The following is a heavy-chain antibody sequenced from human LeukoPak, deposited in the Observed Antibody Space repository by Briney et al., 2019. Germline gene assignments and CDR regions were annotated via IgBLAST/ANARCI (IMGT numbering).Heavy chain of an antibody. D-gene: IGHD6-6*01. Sequence: GGSLRLSCAASGFTFRNHCMHWVRQAPGKGLEWVAVIWFDGGNKFYADSVRGRFTISRDNSKNTLSLQMNSLRVEDTAVYFCARDITSRYLDYWGQGTPVTVSS. CDR2: IWFDGGNK. V-gene: IGHV3-33*01. CDR3: ARDITSRYLDY. J-gene: IGHJ4*02. CDR1: GFTFRNHC.